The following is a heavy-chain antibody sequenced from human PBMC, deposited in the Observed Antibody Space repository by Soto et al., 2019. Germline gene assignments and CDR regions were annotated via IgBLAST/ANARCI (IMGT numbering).Heavy chain of an antibody. CDR3: ARDNILGILYGSMDV. Sequence: SETLSLTCTVSGGSISSGDYYWSWIRQPPGKGLEWIGYIYYSGSTYYNPSLKSRVTISVDTSKSQFSLKLSSVTAADTAVYYCARDNILGILYGSMDVRGQGTTVTVSS. D-gene: IGHD3-3*01. CDR2: IYYSGST. J-gene: IGHJ6*02. CDR1: GGSISSGDYY. V-gene: IGHV4-30-4*01.